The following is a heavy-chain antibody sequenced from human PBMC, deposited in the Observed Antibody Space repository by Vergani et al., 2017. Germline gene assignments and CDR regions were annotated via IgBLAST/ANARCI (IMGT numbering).Heavy chain of an antibody. CDR1: GFTVGSNY. CDR3: ARGGYCSGGSCRVDFDY. V-gene: IGHV3-64*01. CDR2: ISSNGGST. J-gene: IGHJ4*02. Sequence: EVQLVETGGGLIQPGGSLRLSCAASGFTVGSNYMSWVRQAPGKGLEYVSAISSNGGSTYYANSVKGRFTISRDNSKNTLYLQMGSLRAEDMAVYYCARGGYCSGGSCRVDFDYWGQGTLVTVSS. D-gene: IGHD2-15*01.